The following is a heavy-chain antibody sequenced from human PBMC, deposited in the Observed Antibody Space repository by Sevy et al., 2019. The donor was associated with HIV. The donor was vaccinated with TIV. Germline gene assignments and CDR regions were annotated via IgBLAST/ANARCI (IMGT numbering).Heavy chain of an antibody. J-gene: IGHJ4*02. CDR1: GYTFTSYG. CDR3: ARVKRGFGELIYYFDY. CDR2: ISAYNGNT. D-gene: IGHD3-10*01. Sequence: ASVKVSCKASGYTFTSYGISWVRQAPGQGLEWMGWISAYNGNTNYAQKLQGRVTMTTDTSTSTAYMELRSLRSDDTAVYYCARVKRGFGELIYYFDYWGQGTLVTVSS. V-gene: IGHV1-18*01.